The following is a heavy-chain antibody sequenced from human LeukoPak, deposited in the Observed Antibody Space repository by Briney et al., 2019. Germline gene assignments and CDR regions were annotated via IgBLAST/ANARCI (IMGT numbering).Heavy chain of an antibody. CDR1: GFTFSSYD. V-gene: IGHV3-13*01. CDR2: IGTAGDT. D-gene: IGHD3-10*01. Sequence: GGSLRLSCAASGFTFSSYDMYWVRQATGKGLEWVSAIGTAGDTYYPGSVKGRFTISRENAKNSLYLQMNSLRAGDTAVYYCAREQRITMVRGVITTCFFDYWGQGTLVTVSS. J-gene: IGHJ4*02. CDR3: AREQRITMVRGVITTCFFDY.